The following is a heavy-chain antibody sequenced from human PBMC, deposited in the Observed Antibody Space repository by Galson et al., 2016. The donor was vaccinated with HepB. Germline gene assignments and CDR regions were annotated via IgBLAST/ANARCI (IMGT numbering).Heavy chain of an antibody. CDR2: ISGSGYNT. CDR3: AKSQPGYSSGWYTLPIDAFDF. Sequence: SLRLSCAASGFTFSSCAMSWVRQAPGKGLEWVSTISGSGYNTYYADSVKGRFTISRDNSKNTLYLQMNSLRAEDTAVYYCAKSQPGYSSGWYTLPIDAFDFWGQGTMVTVSS. J-gene: IGHJ3*01. V-gene: IGHV3-23*01. CDR1: GFTFSSCA. D-gene: IGHD6-19*01.